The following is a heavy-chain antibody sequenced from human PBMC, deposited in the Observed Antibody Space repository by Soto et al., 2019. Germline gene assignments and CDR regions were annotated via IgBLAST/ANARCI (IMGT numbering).Heavy chain of an antibody. CDR1: GGTFSSYA. J-gene: IGHJ5*02. Sequence: QVLLVQSGAEVKKPGSSVKVSCKASGGTFSSYAINWVRQAPGQGLEWMGGIIPIFGTGDYAQRFQGRVTITADESTSTAYMELSSLRSDATAVYYCARVAAAGTWWFDPWGQGTLVTVSS. CDR3: ARVAAAGTWWFDP. D-gene: IGHD6-13*01. CDR2: IIPIFGTG. V-gene: IGHV1-69*12.